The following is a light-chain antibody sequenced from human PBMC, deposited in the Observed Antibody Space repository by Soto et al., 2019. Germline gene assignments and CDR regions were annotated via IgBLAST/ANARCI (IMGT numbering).Light chain of an antibody. V-gene: IGKV3-15*01. CDR3: QQYNHWPPFT. Sequence: EVVLTQSPDTLSLSPGETATLSCRASQSVDRYVAWYQQKRGLPPRLLIYGASTRATGIPVRFSGSGSGTDFTLTISSLQSEDFAVYYCQQYNHWPPFTFGQGTKLVIK. CDR2: GAS. J-gene: IGKJ2*01. CDR1: QSVDRY.